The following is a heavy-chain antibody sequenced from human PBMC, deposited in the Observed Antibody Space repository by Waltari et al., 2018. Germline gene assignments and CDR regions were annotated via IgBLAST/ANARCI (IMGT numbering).Heavy chain of an antibody. CDR2: IYYSGST. V-gene: IGHV4-59*01. CDR3: AREPGEWGSFDY. CDR1: GGSISSYY. Sequence: QVQLQESGPGLVKPSETLSLTCTVSGGSISSYYWSWIRQPPGKGLEWIGYIYYSGSTNYNPSLKSRVTISVDTSKNQFSLKLSSVTAADTAVYYCAREPGEWGSFDYWGQGTLVTVSS. D-gene: IGHD1-26*01. J-gene: IGHJ4*02.